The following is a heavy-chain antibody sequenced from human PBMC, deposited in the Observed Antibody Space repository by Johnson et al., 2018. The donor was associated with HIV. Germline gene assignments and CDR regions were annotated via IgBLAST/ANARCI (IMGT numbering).Heavy chain of an antibody. D-gene: IGHD3-22*01. V-gene: IGHV3-33*05. CDR2: ISSDGSKK. Sequence: QVQLVESGGGVVQPGRSLRLSCAASGFTFSSYGMHWVRQAPGKGLEWVAVISSDGSKKYYADSVKGRFTISRDNSKNTLYLQMNSLRAGDTAVYYCARGLSSGYSGYAFDIWGQGTMVTVSS. CDR3: ARGLSSGYSGYAFDI. CDR1: GFTFSSYG. J-gene: IGHJ3*02.